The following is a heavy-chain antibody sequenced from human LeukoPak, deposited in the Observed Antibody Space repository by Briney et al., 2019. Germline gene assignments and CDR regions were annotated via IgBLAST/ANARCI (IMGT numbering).Heavy chain of an antibody. Sequence: GGSLRLSCAASGFSFSSYSMNWVRQAPGKGLEWVSSISSSSYIYYADSVKGRFTISRDNAKNSLYLQMNSLRAEDTAVYYCARGRLAGYSSSSDFDSWGQGTLVTVSS. CDR3: ARGRLAGYSSSSDFDS. D-gene: IGHD6-13*01. CDR2: ISSSSYI. V-gene: IGHV3-21*01. J-gene: IGHJ4*02. CDR1: GFSFSSYS.